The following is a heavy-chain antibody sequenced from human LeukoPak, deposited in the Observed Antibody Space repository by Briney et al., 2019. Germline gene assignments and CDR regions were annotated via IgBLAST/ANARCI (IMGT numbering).Heavy chain of an antibody. J-gene: IGHJ6*03. Sequence: SETLSLTCTVSGGSISSYYWSWIRQPPGKGLEWIGYIYYSGSTNYNPSLKSRVTISVDTSKNQFSLKLCSVTAADTAVYYCARDTVTTYYYYMDVWGKGTTVTVSS. CDR1: GGSISSYY. D-gene: IGHD4-11*01. V-gene: IGHV4-59*01. CDR2: IYYSGST. CDR3: ARDTVTTYYYYMDV.